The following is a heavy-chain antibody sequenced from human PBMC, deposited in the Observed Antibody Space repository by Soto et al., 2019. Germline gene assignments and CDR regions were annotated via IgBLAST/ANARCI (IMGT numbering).Heavy chain of an antibody. CDR1: EYSFSTHW. CDR2: IYHGDSDT. Sequence: GESLKISCKGSEYSFSTHWIGLVRQMPGKGLELMGIIYHGDSDTRYSTSFQGQITISADKSINTTYLQWSCPKASDPAMYYCARNDYSGNSVDYWGQGTLVTVSS. CDR3: ARNDYSGNSVDY. J-gene: IGHJ4*01. D-gene: IGHD4-4*01. V-gene: IGHV5-51*01.